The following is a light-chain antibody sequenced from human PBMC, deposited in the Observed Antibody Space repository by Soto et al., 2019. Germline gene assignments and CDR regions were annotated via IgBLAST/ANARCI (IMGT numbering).Light chain of an antibody. CDR2: EVS. CDR1: SSDVGGYNS. CDR3: SSYAGSNKGVV. V-gene: IGLV2-8*01. Sequence: QSVLTQPPSASGSPGQSVTISCTGTSSDVGGYNSVSWCQQYPGKAPKLVIYEVSKRPSGVPDRFSGSKSGNTASLTVSGLQAEDEADYYCSSYAGSNKGVVFGGGTKLTVL. J-gene: IGLJ2*01.